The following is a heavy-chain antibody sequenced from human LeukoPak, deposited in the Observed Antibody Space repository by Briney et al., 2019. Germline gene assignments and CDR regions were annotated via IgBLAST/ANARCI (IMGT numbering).Heavy chain of an antibody. V-gene: IGHV4-38-2*01. D-gene: IGHD3-10*01. CDR3: ATYGSGSPNYYMDV. CDR2: IYHSGST. J-gene: IGHJ6*03. CDR1: GYSISRGYY. Sequence: SETLSLTCALSGYSISRGYYWGWIRQPPGKGREWIGSIYHSGSTYYNPSLKSRVTISVDTSKNQFSLKLSSVTAADTAVYYCATYGSGSPNYYMDVWGIGTTVTVSS.